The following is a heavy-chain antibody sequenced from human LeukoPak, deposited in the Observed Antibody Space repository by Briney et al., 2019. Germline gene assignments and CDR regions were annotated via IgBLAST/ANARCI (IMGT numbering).Heavy chain of an antibody. CDR1: GFTFSSYA. CDR3: ARDDGSGSYIY. D-gene: IGHD3-10*01. CDR2: ISYDGSNK. V-gene: IGHV3-30-3*01. Sequence: PGRSLRLSCAASGFTFSSYAMHWVRQAPGKGLEWVAVISYDGSNKYYADSVKGRFTISRDNSKNTLYLQMNSLRAEDTAVCYCARDDGSGSYIYWGQGTLVTVSS. J-gene: IGHJ4*02.